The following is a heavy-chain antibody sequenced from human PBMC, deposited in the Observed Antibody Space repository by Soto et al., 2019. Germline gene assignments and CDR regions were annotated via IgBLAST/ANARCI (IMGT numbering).Heavy chain of an antibody. CDR3: AHRVLRTVFGLVTTTAIYFDF. J-gene: IGHJ4*02. CDR1: GFSLTTSGVG. Sequence: QITLNESGPTQVKPRQTLTLTCTFSGFSLTTSGVGVAWIRQSPGKAPAWLALIYWDDDKRYSPSLKSRLTITKDTSKNQVVLTMADLDPADTATYYCAHRVLRTVFGLVTTTAIYFDFWGQGTPVAVSS. CDR2: IYWDDDK. V-gene: IGHV2-5*02. D-gene: IGHD3-3*01.